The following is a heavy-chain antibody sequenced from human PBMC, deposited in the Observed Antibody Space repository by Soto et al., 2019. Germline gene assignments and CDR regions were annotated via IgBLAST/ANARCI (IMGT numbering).Heavy chain of an antibody. V-gene: IGHV3-21*01. D-gene: IGHD3-10*01. J-gene: IGHJ6*02. CDR3: ARDPPYGPGSYSVYDYYYGMDV. Sequence: GGSLRLSCAASGFTFSSYSMNWVRQAPGKGLEWVSSISSSSSYIYYADSVKGRFTISRDNAKNSLYLQMNSLRAEDTAVYYCARDPPYGPGSYSVYDYYYGMDVWGQGTKVTVSS. CDR2: ISSSSSYI. CDR1: GFTFSSYS.